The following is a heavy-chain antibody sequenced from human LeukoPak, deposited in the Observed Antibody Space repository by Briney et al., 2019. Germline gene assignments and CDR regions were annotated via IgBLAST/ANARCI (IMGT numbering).Heavy chain of an antibody. CDR1: GFTFSSYW. CDR2: INSDGSST. Sequence: PGGSLRLSCAASGFTFSSYWMHWVRQAPGKGLVWVSRINSDGSSTSYADSVKGRFTISRDNAKNSLYLQMNSLRAEDTAVYYCARGYYYGSGTLGPFDPWGQGTLVTVSS. J-gene: IGHJ5*02. D-gene: IGHD3-10*01. V-gene: IGHV3-74*01. CDR3: ARGYYYGSGTLGPFDP.